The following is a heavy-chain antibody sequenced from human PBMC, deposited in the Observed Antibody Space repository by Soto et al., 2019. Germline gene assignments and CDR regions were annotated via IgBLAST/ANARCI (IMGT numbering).Heavy chain of an antibody. CDR3: AREGLYIAAAGTYYYYGMDV. J-gene: IGHJ6*02. Sequence: GGSLRLSCAASGFTFSSYGMHWVRQAPGKGLEWVAVIWYDGSNKYYADSVKGRFTISRDNSKNTLYLQMNSLRAEDTAVYYCAREGLYIAAAGTYYYYGMDVWGQGTTVTVSS. V-gene: IGHV3-33*01. CDR2: IWYDGSNK. D-gene: IGHD6-13*01. CDR1: GFTFSSYG.